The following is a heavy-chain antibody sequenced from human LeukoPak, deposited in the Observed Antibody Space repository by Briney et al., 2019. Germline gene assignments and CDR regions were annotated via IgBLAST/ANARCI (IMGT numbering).Heavy chain of an antibody. V-gene: IGHV4-31*03. Sequence: SQTLSLTCSVSGDSITSGGYYWSWIRQFPGKGLEWIGHIYYSGSTYYNVSLQSRMTISIATSKIQFSLTLKSVSAADTAVYYCARLTMVRGLDIWGQGTTVTVSS. J-gene: IGHJ3*02. CDR2: IYYSGST. CDR3: ARLTMVRGLDI. CDR1: GDSITSGGYY. D-gene: IGHD3-10*01.